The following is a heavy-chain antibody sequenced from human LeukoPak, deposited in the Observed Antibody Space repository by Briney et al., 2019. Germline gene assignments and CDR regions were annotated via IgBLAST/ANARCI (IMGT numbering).Heavy chain of an antibody. Sequence: ASVKVSCKASGGTFSSYAIGWVRQAPGQGLEWMGRIIPIFGTANYAQKFQGRVTITTDESTSTAYMELSSLRSEDTAVYYCAVLWTQNGVVDYWGQGTLVTVSS. CDR1: GGTFSSYA. J-gene: IGHJ4*02. D-gene: IGHD2/OR15-2a*01. CDR2: IIPIFGTA. CDR3: AVLWTQNGVVDY. V-gene: IGHV1-69*05.